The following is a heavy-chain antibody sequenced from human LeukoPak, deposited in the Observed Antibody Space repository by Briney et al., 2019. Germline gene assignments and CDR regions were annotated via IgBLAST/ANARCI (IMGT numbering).Heavy chain of an antibody. CDR2: ISSSSSYI. CDR1: GFTFTSYG. CDR3: AELGITMIGGV. Sequence: GGSLRLSCAASGFTFTSYGMTWVRQAQGKGLEWVSSISSSSSYIYYADSVKGRFTISRDNAKNSLYLQMNSLRAEDTAVYYCAELGITMIGGVWGKGTTVTISS. D-gene: IGHD3-10*02. V-gene: IGHV3-21*01. J-gene: IGHJ6*04.